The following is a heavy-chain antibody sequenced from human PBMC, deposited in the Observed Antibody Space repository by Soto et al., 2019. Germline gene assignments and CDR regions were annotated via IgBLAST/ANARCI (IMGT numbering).Heavy chain of an antibody. Sequence: GGSLRLSCAASGFTFSTYGMNWLRQAPGKGLEWVAVIWYDGSNKYYADSVKGRFTISRDNSKNTLYLQMNSLRAEDTAVYYCAREPGSLPAAYYYYGMDVWGQGTTVTVSS. CDR1: GFTFSTYG. CDR3: AREPGSLPAAYYYYGMDV. V-gene: IGHV3-33*08. D-gene: IGHD2-2*01. J-gene: IGHJ6*02. CDR2: IWYDGSNK.